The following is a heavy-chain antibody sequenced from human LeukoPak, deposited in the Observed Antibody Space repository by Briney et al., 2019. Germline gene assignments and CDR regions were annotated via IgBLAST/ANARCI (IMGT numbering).Heavy chain of an antibody. Sequence: PGGSLRLSCAASGFTFSSYAMHWVRQAPGKGLEWVAVISYDGSNKYYADSVTGRFTISRDNSKNTLYLQMNSLRAEDTAVYYCARGRVNFDYWGQGTLVTVSS. V-gene: IGHV3-30*14. J-gene: IGHJ4*02. CDR1: GFTFSSYA. D-gene: IGHD3-22*01. CDR3: ARGRVNFDY. CDR2: ISYDGSNK.